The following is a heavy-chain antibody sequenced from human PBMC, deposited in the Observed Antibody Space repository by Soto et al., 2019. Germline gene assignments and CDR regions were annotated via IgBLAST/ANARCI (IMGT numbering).Heavy chain of an antibody. D-gene: IGHD5-12*01. Sequence: PSETLSLTCTVSGGPISSYYWSWIRQPPGKGLEWIGYIYYSGSTNYNPSLKSRVTISVDTSKNQFSLKLSSVTAADTAVYYCARAGSPNSGYGGGYGMDVWGQGTTVTVSS. CDR3: ARAGSPNSGYGGGYGMDV. V-gene: IGHV4-59*01. J-gene: IGHJ6*02. CDR1: GGPISSYY. CDR2: IYYSGST.